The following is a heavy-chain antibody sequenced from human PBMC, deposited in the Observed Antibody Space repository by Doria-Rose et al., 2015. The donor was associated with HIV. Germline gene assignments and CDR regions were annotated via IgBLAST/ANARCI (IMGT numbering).Heavy chain of an antibody. J-gene: IGHJ4*02. D-gene: IGHD6-13*01. V-gene: IGHV2-26*01. CDR3: ARIKSSRWYHKYYFDF. Sequence: SGPVLVKPTETLTLTCTVSGVSLSSPGMGVSCIRQPPGKALEWLANIYSDDEGSYKTSLKSSLTISRCTSKSQLVLTMTDRDPVDTATYYCARIKSSRWYHKYYFDFWGQGTLVIVSA. CDR2: IYSDDEG. CDR1: GVSLSSPGMG.